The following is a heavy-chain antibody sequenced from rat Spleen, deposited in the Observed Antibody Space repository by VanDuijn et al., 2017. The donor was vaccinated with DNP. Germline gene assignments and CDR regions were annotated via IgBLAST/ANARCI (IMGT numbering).Heavy chain of an antibody. CDR2: MSPTTRSS. V-gene: IGHV5-27*01. Sequence: EVQLVESGGGLVQPGRSLKLSCAASGFTFSDYNMAWVRQAPKKGLEWVACMSPTTRSSYYRDSVRGRFTVSRDDSTSTLYLQMNSLRSEDTATYYCTRDGQQLYWFAYWGQGTLVTVSS. CDR3: TRDGQQLYWFAY. D-gene: IGHD1-2*01. CDR1: GFTFSDYN. J-gene: IGHJ3*01.